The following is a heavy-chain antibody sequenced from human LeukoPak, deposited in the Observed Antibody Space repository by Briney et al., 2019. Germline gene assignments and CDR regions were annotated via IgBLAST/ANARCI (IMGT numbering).Heavy chain of an antibody. V-gene: IGHV3-23*01. CDR1: GLTLSYSW. CDR3: AKAAGDYSFFLYDS. CDR2: TSGNGVGT. D-gene: IGHD4-17*01. J-gene: IGHJ4*02. Sequence: GGSLRLSCAASGLTLSYSWMHWVRQAPGKGPEWVSATSGNGVGTYYADSVKGRFTISRDNSKNTLYLQMNTLRAEDSAVYYCAKAAGDYSFFLYDSWGQGTLVTVSS.